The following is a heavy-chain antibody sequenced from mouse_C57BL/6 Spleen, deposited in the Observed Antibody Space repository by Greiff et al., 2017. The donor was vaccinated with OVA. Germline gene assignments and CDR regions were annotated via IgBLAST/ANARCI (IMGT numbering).Heavy chain of an antibody. D-gene: IGHD2-2*01. CDR3: ARMVTTGGPWFAY. V-gene: IGHV1-80*01. Sequence: QVQLQQSGAELVKPGASVKISCKASGYAFSSYWMNWVKQRPGKGLEWIGQIYPGDGDTNYNGKFKGKATLTADKSSSTAYMQLSSLTSEDSAVYFCARMVTTGGPWFAYWGQGTLVTVSA. CDR2: IYPGDGDT. CDR1: GYAFSSYW. J-gene: IGHJ3*01.